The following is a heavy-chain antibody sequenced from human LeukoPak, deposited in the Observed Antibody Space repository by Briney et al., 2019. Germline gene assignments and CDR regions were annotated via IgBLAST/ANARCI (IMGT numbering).Heavy chain of an antibody. CDR1: GFTFSSYN. V-gene: IGHV3-48*01. CDR3: AREGPRVYSGSYPDY. CDR2: ISSSGTTI. D-gene: IGHD1-26*01. Sequence: GGSLRLSCAASGFTFSSYNMNWVRQAPGKGLEWVSYISSSGTTIYYADSVKGRFTISRDNAKNSLSLQMNSLRSDDTAVYYCAREGPRVYSGSYPDYWGQGTLVTVSS. J-gene: IGHJ4*02.